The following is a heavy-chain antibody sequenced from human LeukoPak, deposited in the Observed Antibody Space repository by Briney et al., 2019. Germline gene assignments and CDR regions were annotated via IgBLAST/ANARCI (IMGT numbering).Heavy chain of an antibody. D-gene: IGHD2-2*01. CDR1: GFTFSSYS. J-gene: IGHJ6*02. Sequence: GGSLRLSCAASGFTFSSYSMNWVRQAPGKGLEWVSYISSSSSTIYYADSVKGRFTISRDNAKNSLYLQMNSLRGEDTAVYYCARDHCSSTSCHYYYGMDVWGQGTTVTVSS. CDR2: ISSSSSTI. V-gene: IGHV3-48*04. CDR3: ARDHCSSTSCHYYYGMDV.